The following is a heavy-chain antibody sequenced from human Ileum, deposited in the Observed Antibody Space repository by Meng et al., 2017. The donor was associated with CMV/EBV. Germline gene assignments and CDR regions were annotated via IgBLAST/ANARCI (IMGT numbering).Heavy chain of an antibody. CDR3: AKDACSSTSCYKETVG. Sequence: GESLKISCAASGFTFSSYAMSWVRQAPGNGLEWVSAISGSGGSTYYADSVKGRFTISRDNSKNTLYLQMNSLRAEDTAVYYCAKDACSSTSCYKETVGWGQGTLVTVSS. D-gene: IGHD2-2*02. J-gene: IGHJ4*02. CDR1: GFTFSSYA. CDR2: ISGSGGST. V-gene: IGHV3-23*01.